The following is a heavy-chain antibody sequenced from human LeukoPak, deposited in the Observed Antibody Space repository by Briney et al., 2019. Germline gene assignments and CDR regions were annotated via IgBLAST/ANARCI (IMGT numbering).Heavy chain of an antibody. CDR3: ARVDDILTGNTGFDY. CDR2: ISAYNGNT. Sequence: ASVKVSCKASGYTFTSYGISWVRQAPGQGLEWMGWISAYNGNTNYAQKLQGRVTMTTDTSTSTAYMELRSLRSDDTAVYYCARVDDILTGNTGFDYWGQGTLVTVSS. J-gene: IGHJ4*02. V-gene: IGHV1-18*01. CDR1: GYTFTSYG. D-gene: IGHD3-9*01.